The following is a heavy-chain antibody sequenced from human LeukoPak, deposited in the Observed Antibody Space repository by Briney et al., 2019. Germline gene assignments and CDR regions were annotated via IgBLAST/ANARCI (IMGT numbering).Heavy chain of an antibody. CDR1: GFTFNNYG. D-gene: IGHD1-1*01. CDR2: ISDDGRSK. CDR3: AKDRETTASGTFDY. V-gene: IGHV3-30*18. Sequence: PGGFLRLSCAASGFTFNNYGMHYVRQAPGKGLEWVAVISDDGRSKKYADSVRGRFTISRDDSNNTLYLQMNSLRAEDTGVYYCAKDRETTASGTFDYWGQGTLVTVSS. J-gene: IGHJ4*02.